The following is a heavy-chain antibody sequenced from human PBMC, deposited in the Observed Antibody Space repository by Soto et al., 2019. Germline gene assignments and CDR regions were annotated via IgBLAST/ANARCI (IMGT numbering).Heavy chain of an antibody. CDR3: ARVPTYGSGSYYTPDNYYYYGMDV. Sequence: GGSLRLSCAASGFTFSSYSMNWVRQAPGKGLEWVSSISSSRSYIYYADSVKGRFTISRDNAKNSLYLQMKSLRAEDTAVYYCARVPTYGSGSYYTPDNYYYYGMDVWGQGTTVTVSS. J-gene: IGHJ6*02. D-gene: IGHD3-10*01. V-gene: IGHV3-21*01. CDR1: GFTFSSYS. CDR2: ISSSRSYI.